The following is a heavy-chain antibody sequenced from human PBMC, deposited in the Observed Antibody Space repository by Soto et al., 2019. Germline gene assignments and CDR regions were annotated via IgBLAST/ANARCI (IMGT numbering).Heavy chain of an antibody. D-gene: IGHD1-1*01. CDR1: GGSISGYY. CDR2: MYNTGST. CDR3: ARRDGYNSHYFDY. J-gene: IGHJ4*02. V-gene: IGHV4-59*01. Sequence: PSETLSLTCTVSGGSISGYYWSWIRQPPGKGLEWIGYMYNTGSTVYNPSFKSRVTISVDTSKNQFSLKLNSVTAADTAVYYCARRDGYNSHYFDYWGQGTLVTVSS.